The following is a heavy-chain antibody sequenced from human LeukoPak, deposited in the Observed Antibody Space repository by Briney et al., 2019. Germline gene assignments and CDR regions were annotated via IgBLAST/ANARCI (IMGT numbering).Heavy chain of an antibody. V-gene: IGHV4-39*07. CDR1: GGSISSSSYY. J-gene: IGHJ5*02. D-gene: IGHD5-24*01. Sequence: SETLSLTCTVSGGSISSSSYYWGWIRQPPGKGLEWIGEINHSGSTNYNPSLKSRVTISVDTSKNQFSLKLSSVTAADTAVYYCASIGRREMNWFDPWGQGTLVTVSS. CDR2: INHSGST. CDR3: ASIGRREMNWFDP.